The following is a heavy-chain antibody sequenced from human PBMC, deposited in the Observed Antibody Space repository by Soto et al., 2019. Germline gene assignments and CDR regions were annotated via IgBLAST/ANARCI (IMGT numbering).Heavy chain of an antibody. CDR2: IHHSGST. V-gene: IGHV4-61*08. Sequence: SETLSLTCTVSGNSVSNSDFLWTWIRQPPGKGLEWIGYIHHSGSTDYNPSLKSPVTISIDTSRNQFSLRLSSVTAADTALYYCARDRGNGSKNDCFDTWGQGTLVTVSS. D-gene: IGHD3-10*01. CDR3: ARDRGNGSKNDCFDT. J-gene: IGHJ5*02. CDR1: GNSVSNSDFL.